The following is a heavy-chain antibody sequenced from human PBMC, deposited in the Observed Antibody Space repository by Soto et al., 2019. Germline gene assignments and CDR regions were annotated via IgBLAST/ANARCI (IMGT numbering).Heavy chain of an antibody. CDR3: ARGLGYCISTSCYHAHNWFDP. CDR1: GFTFSSYG. Sequence: GSLRLSCAASGFTFSSYGMHWVRQAPGKGLEWVALIWYDGNKKYYVDSVMGRFTISRDNSKNTLYLQMNSLRDEDTAVYFCARGLGYCISTSCYHAHNWFDPWGQGTLVTVSS. V-gene: IGHV3-33*01. J-gene: IGHJ5*02. D-gene: IGHD2-2*01. CDR2: IWYDGNKK.